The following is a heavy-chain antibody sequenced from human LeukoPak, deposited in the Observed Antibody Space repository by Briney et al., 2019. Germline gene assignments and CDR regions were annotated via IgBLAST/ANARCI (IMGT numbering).Heavy chain of an antibody. D-gene: IGHD4-17*01. CDR3: ARNYGDFGRYYYMDV. CDR1: GFTFRSYS. J-gene: IGHJ6*03. V-gene: IGHV3-48*01. CDR2: IISSSSTI. Sequence: GGSLRLSCAASGFTFRSYSVNWVRQSPGKGLEWVSYIISSSSTIYYADSVKGRFTISRDNAKNLLYLQMNSLRAEDTAVYYCARNYGDFGRYYYMDVWGKGTTVTVSS.